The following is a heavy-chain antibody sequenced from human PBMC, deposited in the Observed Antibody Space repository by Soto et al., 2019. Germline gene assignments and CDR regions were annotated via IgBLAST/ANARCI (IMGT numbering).Heavy chain of an antibody. CDR3: ARDATMLRGVISALSWFDP. Sequence: QVQLVQSGAEVKKPGSSVKVSCKASGGTFSSYAISWVRQAAGQGLEWMGGIIPIFGTANYAQKFQGRVTITEDESTSTAYMELSSLRSEYTAVYYCARDATMLRGVISALSWFDPWGQGTLVTVSS. CDR1: GGTFSSYA. J-gene: IGHJ5*02. D-gene: IGHD3-10*01. V-gene: IGHV1-69*01. CDR2: IIPIFGTA.